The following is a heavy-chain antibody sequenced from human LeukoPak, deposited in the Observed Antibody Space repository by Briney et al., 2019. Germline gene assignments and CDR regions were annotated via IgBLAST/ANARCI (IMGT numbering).Heavy chain of an antibody. V-gene: IGHV4-61*01. CDR1: GGSVSSGNYY. J-gene: IGHJ4*02. CDR3: ARDPNGYFNY. D-gene: IGHD2-8*01. CDR2: IYYSGST. Sequence: PSQTLSLTCTVSGGSVSSGNYYWSWIRQPPGKGLEWIGYIYYSGSTNYNPSLKSRVTISVDTSKNQFSLKLSSVTAADTAVYYCARDPNGYFNYWGQGTLATVSS.